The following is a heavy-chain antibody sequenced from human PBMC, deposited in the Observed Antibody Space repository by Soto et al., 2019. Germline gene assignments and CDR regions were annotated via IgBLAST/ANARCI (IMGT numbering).Heavy chain of an antibody. CDR3: ARGPVSGVVIRPHNYYYYYYMDV. Sequence: ASVKVSCKASGYTFTSYDINWVRQATGQGLEWMGWMNPNSGNTSYAQKFQGRVTMTRNTSISTAYMELSSLRSEDTAVYYCARGPVSGVVIRPHNYYYYYYMDVWGKATTATASS. CDR2: MNPNSGNT. CDR1: GYTFTSYD. V-gene: IGHV1-8*01. D-gene: IGHD3-3*01. J-gene: IGHJ6*03.